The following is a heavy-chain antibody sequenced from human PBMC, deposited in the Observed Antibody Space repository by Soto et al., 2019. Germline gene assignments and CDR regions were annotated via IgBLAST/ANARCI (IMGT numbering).Heavy chain of an antibody. CDR1: GFTFSSYA. D-gene: IGHD2-2*01. CDR3: AKDLGYCSSTSCRQANY. V-gene: IGHV3-23*01. Sequence: GGSLRLSCAASGFTFSSYAMSWVRQAPGKGLEWVSAISGSGGSTYYADSVKGRFTISRDNSKNTLYLQMNSLRAEDTAVYYCAKDLGYCSSTSCRQANYWGQGTLVTVSS. J-gene: IGHJ4*02. CDR2: ISGSGGST.